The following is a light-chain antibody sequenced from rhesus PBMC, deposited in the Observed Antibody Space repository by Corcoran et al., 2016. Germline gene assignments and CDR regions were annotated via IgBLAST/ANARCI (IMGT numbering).Light chain of an antibody. J-gene: IGKJ1*01. CDR1: QSLLYSFNNKNY. CDR2: WAS. CDR3: QQYYSSPRT. Sequence: DIVMTQSPDSLAVSLGERVTINCKSSQSLLYSFNNKNYLVWYQQKPGQAPKLLIYWASTREYGVPKRFRGRGSGTDFTLTISGLQAEDVAVYYCQQYYSSPRTFGQGTKVEIK. V-gene: IGKV4-1*01.